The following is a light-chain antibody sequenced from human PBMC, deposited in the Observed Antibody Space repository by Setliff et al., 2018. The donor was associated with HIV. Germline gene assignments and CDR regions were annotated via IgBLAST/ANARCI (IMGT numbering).Light chain of an antibody. Sequence: QSVLTQPASVSGSPGHSITISCTGTSSDVGSYDLVSWYQQHPGKAPRLLIYEDTKRPSGFSNRFSGSKSGNTASLTISGLQAEDEADYYCCSYAGSSTYVFGTGTKVTVL. V-gene: IGLV2-23*01. CDR2: EDT. J-gene: IGLJ1*01. CDR1: SSDVGSYDL. CDR3: CSYAGSSTYV.